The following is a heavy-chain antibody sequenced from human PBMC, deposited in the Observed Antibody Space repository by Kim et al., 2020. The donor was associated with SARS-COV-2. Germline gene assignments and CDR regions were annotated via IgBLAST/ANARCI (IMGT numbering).Heavy chain of an antibody. CDR2: MNPNSGNT. D-gene: IGHD5-18*01. V-gene: IGHV1-8*01. J-gene: IGHJ6*03. CDR3: ARVGYSYGYWSYYYYMDV. CDR1: GYTFTSYD. Sequence: ASVKVSCKASGYTFTSYDINWVRQATGQGLEWMGWMNPNSGNTGYAQKFQGRVTMTRNTSISTAYMELSSLRSEDTAVYYCARVGYSYGYWSYYYYMDVWGKGTTVTVSS.